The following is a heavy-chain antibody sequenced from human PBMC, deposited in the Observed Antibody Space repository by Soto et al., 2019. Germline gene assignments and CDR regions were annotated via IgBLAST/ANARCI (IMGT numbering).Heavy chain of an antibody. CDR1: GYSFITYG. Sequence: QVQLVQSGAEVKKPGASVKVSCKASGYSFITYGISWVRQAPGQGLEWMAWISTYNGNIKYAEKLQGRVTVTTDTSTSTAYTELRSLRSDDTAVYYCARGGYTSSSTWHWYFDLWGRGTLLTVSS. CDR2: ISTYNGNI. J-gene: IGHJ2*01. D-gene: IGHD6-13*01. V-gene: IGHV1-18*01. CDR3: ARGGYTSSSTWHWYFDL.